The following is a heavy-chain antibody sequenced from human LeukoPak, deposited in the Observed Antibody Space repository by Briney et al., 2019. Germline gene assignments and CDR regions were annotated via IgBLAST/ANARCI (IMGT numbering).Heavy chain of an antibody. CDR1: GGSISSSNW. V-gene: IGHV4-4*02. CDR2: VYHSGST. D-gene: IGHD2-2*01. CDR3: ARDLRRQGYCSSTSCYAGDY. Sequence: MASGTLSLTCAVSGGSISSSNWWSWVRQPPGKGLEWIGEVYHSGSTNYNPSLKSRVTISVDKSKNQFSLKLSSVTAADTAVYYCARDLRRQGYCSSTSCYAGDYWGQGTLVTVSS. J-gene: IGHJ4*02.